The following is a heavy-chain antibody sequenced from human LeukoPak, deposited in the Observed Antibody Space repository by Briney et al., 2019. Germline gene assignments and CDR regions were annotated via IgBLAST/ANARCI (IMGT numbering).Heavy chain of an antibody. CDR3: ARDLAAMVSPFDY. Sequence: GGSLRPSCAASGFTFSSYAMHWVRQAPGKGLEWVAVISYDGSNKYYADSVKGRFTISRDNSKNTLYLQMNSLRAEDTAVYYCARDLAAMVSPFDYWGQGTLVTVSS. CDR2: ISYDGSNK. CDR1: GFTFSSYA. J-gene: IGHJ4*02. V-gene: IGHV3-30*04. D-gene: IGHD5-18*01.